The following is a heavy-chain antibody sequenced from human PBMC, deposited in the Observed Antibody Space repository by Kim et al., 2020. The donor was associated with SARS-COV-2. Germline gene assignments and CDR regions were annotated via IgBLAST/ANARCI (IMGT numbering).Heavy chain of an antibody. Sequence: SETLSLTCTVSGGSISSSSYYWGWIRQPPGKGLEWIGSVYYGGRTYYNPSLKSRVTISVDTSKNQFSLKLSSLTAADTAVYYCARGNYGFDYWGQGTPVT. J-gene: IGHJ4*02. CDR1: GGSISSSSYY. CDR2: VYYGGRT. D-gene: IGHD3-10*01. V-gene: IGHV4-39*07. CDR3: ARGNYGFDY.